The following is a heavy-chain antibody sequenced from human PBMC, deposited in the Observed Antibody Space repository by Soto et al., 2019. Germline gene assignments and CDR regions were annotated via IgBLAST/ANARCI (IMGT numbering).Heavy chain of an antibody. CDR1: GYTLTELS. D-gene: IGHD1-26*01. CDR2: FDPEDGET. V-gene: IGHV1-24*01. Sequence: SCKVSGYTLTELSMHWVRQAPGKGLEWMGGFDPEDGETIYAQKFQGRVTMTEDTSTDTAYMELSSLRSEDTAVYYCATVGGSYLDLDYWGQGTLVTVSS. CDR3: ATVGGSYLDLDY. J-gene: IGHJ4*02.